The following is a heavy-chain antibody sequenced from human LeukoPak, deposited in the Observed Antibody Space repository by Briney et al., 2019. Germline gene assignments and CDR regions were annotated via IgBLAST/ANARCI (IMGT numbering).Heavy chain of an antibody. CDR2: INHSGST. V-gene: IGHV4-39*07. D-gene: IGHD2-8*01. CDR1: GGSVTYTNYY. Sequence: SETLSLTCTVSGGSVTYTNYYWGWIRQPPGKGLEWIGEINHSGSTNYNPSLKSRVTISVDTSKNQFSLKLSSVTAADTAVYYCARIQGVLILRNWFDPWGQGTLVTVSS. J-gene: IGHJ5*02. CDR3: ARIQGVLILRNWFDP.